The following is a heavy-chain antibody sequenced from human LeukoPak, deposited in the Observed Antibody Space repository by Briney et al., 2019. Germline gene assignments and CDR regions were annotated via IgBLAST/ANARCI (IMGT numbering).Heavy chain of an antibody. CDR2: IYTSGST. CDR1: GGSISSYY. J-gene: IGHJ3*02. D-gene: IGHD5-18*01. Sequence: PSETLSLTCTVSGGSISSYYWSWIRQPAGKGLEWIGRIYTSGSTNYNPSLKSRVTMSVDTSKNQFSLKLSSETAADTAVYYCARDLDTAMVKGVFAFDIWGQGTMVTVSS. V-gene: IGHV4-4*07. CDR3: ARDLDTAMVKGVFAFDI.